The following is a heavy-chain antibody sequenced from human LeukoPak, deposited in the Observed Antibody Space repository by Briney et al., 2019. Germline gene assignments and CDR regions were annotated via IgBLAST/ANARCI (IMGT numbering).Heavy chain of an antibody. Sequence: HPGGSLRLSCAASGFTFSSYAMSWVRQAPGKGLEWVSAISGSGGSTYYADSVKGRFTISRDNSKNTLYLQMNSRRAEDKGVYHCAKAGRSITMVRGVPHYWGQGTLVTVPS. J-gene: IGHJ4*02. CDR3: AKAGRSITMVRGVPHY. CDR2: ISGSGGST. V-gene: IGHV3-23*01. D-gene: IGHD3-10*01. CDR1: GFTFSSYA.